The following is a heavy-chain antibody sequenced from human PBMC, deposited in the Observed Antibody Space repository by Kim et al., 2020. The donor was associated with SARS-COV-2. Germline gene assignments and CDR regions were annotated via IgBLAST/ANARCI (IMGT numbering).Heavy chain of an antibody. CDR1: GYSFITYG. D-gene: IGHD3-22*01. V-gene: IGHV1-18*01. CDR2: ISAYNGNT. Sequence: ASVKVSCKASGYSFITYGISWVRQAPGQGLEWMGWISAYNGNTNYAQKLQGRVTVTTDTSTSTAYMELRSLRSDDTAVYYCAIEPNYYDSSGYLYWGQGT. CDR3: AIEPNYYDSSGYLY. J-gene: IGHJ4*02.